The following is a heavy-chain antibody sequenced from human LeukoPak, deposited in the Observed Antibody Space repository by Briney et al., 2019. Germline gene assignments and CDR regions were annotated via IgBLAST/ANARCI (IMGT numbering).Heavy chain of an antibody. Sequence: ASVKVSCKASGYTFTSYAMHWVRQAPGQRLEWMGWINACNGNTKYSQKFQGRVTITRDTSASTAYMELSSLRSEDTAVYYCARGLGGSYLPTWFDPWGQGTLVTVSS. V-gene: IGHV1-3*01. D-gene: IGHD1-26*01. CDR1: GYTFTSYA. J-gene: IGHJ5*02. CDR3: ARGLGGSYLPTWFDP. CDR2: INACNGNT.